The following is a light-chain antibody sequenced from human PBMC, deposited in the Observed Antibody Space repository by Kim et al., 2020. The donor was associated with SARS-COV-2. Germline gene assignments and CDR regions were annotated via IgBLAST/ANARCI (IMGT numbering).Light chain of an antibody. CDR3: QQSHDLPVT. J-gene: IGKJ4*01. CDR2: ESS. CDR1: QDICQS. Sequence: SVSTVNRVTITSQATQDICQSLTWYHHKPGEAPKLLISESSILKAGLPLRFSGTGSETDFSSSLDNTQPEVVATYYCQQSHDLPVTFGGGTKLEI. V-gene: IGKV1-33*01.